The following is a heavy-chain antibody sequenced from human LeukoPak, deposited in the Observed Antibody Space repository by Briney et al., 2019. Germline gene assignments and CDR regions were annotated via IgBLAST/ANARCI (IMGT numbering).Heavy chain of an antibody. CDR1: GGSISSYY. J-gene: IGHJ4*02. CDR2: IYTSGST. CDR3: ARMGNPSMVTADY. D-gene: IGHD4/OR15-4a*01. V-gene: IGHV4-4*07. Sequence: SETLSLTCTVSGGSISSYYWSWIRQPAGKGLEWIGRIYTSGSTNYNPSLKSRVTISVDPPKSQFSLKMSSVTAADTAVYYCARMGNPSMVTADYWGQGTLVTVSS.